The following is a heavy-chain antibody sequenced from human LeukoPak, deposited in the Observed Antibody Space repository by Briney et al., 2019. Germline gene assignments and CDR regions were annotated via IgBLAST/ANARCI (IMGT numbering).Heavy chain of an antibody. CDR1: GFTFSTYS. J-gene: IGHJ4*02. D-gene: IGHD6-6*01. CDR3: ARDRGASSSTPNQKPYYFDY. Sequence: GGSLRLSCAASGFTFSTYSMNWVRQAPGKGLEWVSAVSSTGGTTYYADSVKGRFTISRDNAKNSLYLQMNSLRAEDTAVYYCARDRGASSSTPNQKPYYFDYWGQGTLVTVSS. CDR2: VSSTGGTT. V-gene: IGHV3-21*01.